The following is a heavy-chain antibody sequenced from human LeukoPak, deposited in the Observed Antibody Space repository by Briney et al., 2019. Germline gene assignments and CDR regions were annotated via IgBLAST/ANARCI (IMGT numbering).Heavy chain of an antibody. Sequence: SETLSLTCTVSGGSISSSSYYWGWIRQPPGKGLEWIGSIYYSGSTYYNPSLKSRVTISVDTSKNQFSLKLSSVTAADTAVYYCAREPNIAAAGRNWFDPWGQGTLVTVSS. V-gene: IGHV4-39*07. CDR2: IYYSGST. D-gene: IGHD6-13*01. J-gene: IGHJ5*02. CDR1: GGSISSSSYY. CDR3: AREPNIAAAGRNWFDP.